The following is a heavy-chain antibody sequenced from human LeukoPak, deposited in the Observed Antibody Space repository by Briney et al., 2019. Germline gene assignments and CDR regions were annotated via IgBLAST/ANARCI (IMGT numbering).Heavy chain of an antibody. Sequence: SETLSLTCAVYGGSFSGYYWSWIRQPPGKGLEWIGEINYSGSTNYNPSLQSRVTISVDTSKNQFSLKLSSVTAADTAVYYCARAPYGDYDSAFDIWGQGTMVTVSS. V-gene: IGHV4-34*01. CDR2: INYSGST. J-gene: IGHJ3*02. CDR3: ARAPYGDYDSAFDI. CDR1: GGSFSGYY. D-gene: IGHD4-17*01.